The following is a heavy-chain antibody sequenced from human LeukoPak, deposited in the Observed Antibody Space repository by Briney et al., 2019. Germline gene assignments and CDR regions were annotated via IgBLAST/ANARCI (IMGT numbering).Heavy chain of an antibody. CDR2: ISGNNDNP. Sequence: ASVKVSCKASANIFSVYYMHWVRQAPGQGLEWMGWISGNNDNPNYGQKFQGRFTVTTDSSTSTAYMELRNLRSDDTAVYYCARDGTSTDDYWGQGTLVTVSS. CDR1: ANIFSVYY. V-gene: IGHV1-18*04. CDR3: ARDGTSTDDY. J-gene: IGHJ4*02. D-gene: IGHD2-2*01.